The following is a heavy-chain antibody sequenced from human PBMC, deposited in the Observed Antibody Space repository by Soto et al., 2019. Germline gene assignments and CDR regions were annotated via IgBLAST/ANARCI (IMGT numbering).Heavy chain of an antibody. CDR2: ISAGGVST. V-gene: IGHV3-23*01. J-gene: IGHJ4*02. CDR1: GFTFKLYA. CDR3: AKEGTAERELRHFDY. D-gene: IGHD1-7*01. Sequence: LRLSCAASGFTFKLYAMNWVRQAPGKGLEWVSAISAGGVSTYYADSVKGRFSISRDNSKNTLYLQMNSLRAEDTALYYCAKEGTAERELRHFDYWGQGTLVTVSS.